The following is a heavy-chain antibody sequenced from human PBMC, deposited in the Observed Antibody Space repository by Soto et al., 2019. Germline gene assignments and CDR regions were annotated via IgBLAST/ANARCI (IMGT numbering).Heavy chain of an antibody. Sequence: PGGSLRLSCAASGFTFSSYWMHWVRQAPGEGLVWVSRINPDGSRTSYADSVKGRFTISRDNAKNTLYLQMNSLRAEDTAVYYCARVAVTTYYFDYWGQGTLVTVSS. D-gene: IGHD4-17*01. CDR2: INPDGSRT. CDR1: GFTFSSYW. CDR3: ARVAVTTYYFDY. J-gene: IGHJ4*02. V-gene: IGHV3-74*01.